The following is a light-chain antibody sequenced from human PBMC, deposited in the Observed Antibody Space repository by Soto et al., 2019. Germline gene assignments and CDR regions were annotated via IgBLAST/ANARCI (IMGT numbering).Light chain of an antibody. CDR3: QQYNNWPPWK. CDR1: QSVSSN. V-gene: IGKV3-15*01. CDR2: GAS. J-gene: IGKJ1*01. Sequence: EIVMTQSPATLSVSPGERATLSCRASQSVSSNLAWYPQKPCQAPRLLIYGASTRATGITARFSGSGSGTEFTLSISSLQSAEFAVYDCQQYNNWPPWKFGRGTKVDIK.